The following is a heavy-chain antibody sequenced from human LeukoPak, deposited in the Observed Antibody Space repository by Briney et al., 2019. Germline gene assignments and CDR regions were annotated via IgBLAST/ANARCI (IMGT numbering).Heavy chain of an antibody. D-gene: IGHD6-13*01. CDR3: AKEGQQQLVPNYYYMDV. CDR1: GFTFSSYG. Sequence: GGSLRLSCAASGFTFSSYGMHWVRQAPGKGLEWVAVTWYDGSNKYYADSVKGRFTISRDNSKNTLYLQMNSLRAEDTAVYYCAKEGQQQLVPNYYYMDVWGKGTTVTVSS. V-gene: IGHV3-33*06. CDR2: TWYDGSNK. J-gene: IGHJ6*03.